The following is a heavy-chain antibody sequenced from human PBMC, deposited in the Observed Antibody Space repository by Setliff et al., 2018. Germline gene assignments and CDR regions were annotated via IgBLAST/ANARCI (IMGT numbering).Heavy chain of an antibody. D-gene: IGHD6-19*01. V-gene: IGHV1-18*01. CDR3: ARDRGSGWFVY. J-gene: IGHJ5*01. Sequence: ASVKVSCKASGYTFTTYDISWVRQAPGQGLEWMGWISAYNGNTNYEQKFQGRVTMTTDTSTSTAYMELRSLRSDDTAVYFCARDRGSGWFVYWGQGTLVTVSS. CDR2: ISAYNGNT. CDR1: GYTFTTYD.